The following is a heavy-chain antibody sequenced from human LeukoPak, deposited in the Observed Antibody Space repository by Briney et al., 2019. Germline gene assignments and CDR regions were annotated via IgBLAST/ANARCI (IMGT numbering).Heavy chain of an antibody. J-gene: IGHJ3*02. V-gene: IGHV4-61*01. CDR1: GASVSSGSYY. CDR3: ARALCNSGSTSCYFNAFDI. D-gene: IGHD2-2*01. Sequence: PSETLSLTCSVSGASVSSGSYYWSWIRQPPGKGLEWIGYIYYSGSTNYNPSLKSRVTISVDTSKNQFSLKLSSVTAADTAVYYCARALCNSGSTSCYFNAFDIWGQGTMVTVSS. CDR2: IYYSGST.